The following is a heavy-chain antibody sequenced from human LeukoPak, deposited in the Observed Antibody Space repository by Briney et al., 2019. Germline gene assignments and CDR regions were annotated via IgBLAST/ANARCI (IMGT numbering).Heavy chain of an antibody. J-gene: IGHJ4*02. CDR3: AKIHDFWSGHLPYFHY. CDR1: GDSISSNNYD. V-gene: IGHV4-61*01. Sequence: PSETLSLTCFVSGDSISSNNYDWSWIRQPPGKGLEWIGYIYYSGSTNYNPSLKSRVTMSVDTSKNQFSLKLTSVTAADTAVYYCAKIHDFWSGHLPYFHYWGQGALVTVSS. CDR2: IYYSGST. D-gene: IGHD3-3*01.